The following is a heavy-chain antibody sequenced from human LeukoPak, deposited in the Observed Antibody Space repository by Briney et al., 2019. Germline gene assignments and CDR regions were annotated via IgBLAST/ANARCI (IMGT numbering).Heavy chain of an antibody. CDR3: AKSPIAVPTRFDY. J-gene: IGHJ4*02. V-gene: IGHV3-23*01. Sequence: GGSLTLSCAASGFTFSSYARSWVRQAPGKGLEWVSAISGSGGSTYYADSVKGRFTISRDNSKNTLYLQMNSLRAEDTAVYYCAKSPIAVPTRFDYWGQGTLVTVSS. CDR1: GFTFSSYA. CDR2: ISGSGGST. D-gene: IGHD6-19*01.